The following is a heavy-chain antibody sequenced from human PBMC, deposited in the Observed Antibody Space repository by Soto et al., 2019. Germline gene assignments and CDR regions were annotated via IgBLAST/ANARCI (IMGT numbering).Heavy chain of an antibody. CDR1: GFMFSDYA. J-gene: IGHJ5*02. CDR2: LLRPGRST. Sequence: VSLRLSCAASGFMFSDYAMTWARQAPGKELEWVSGLLRPGRSTYYADSVKGRFTISGDTSANTVYLQMGSLRAEDTAVYYCAKDAIANDGIWLMDSWGQGTVVTVSS. CDR3: AKDAIANDGIWLMDS. V-gene: IGHV3-23*01. D-gene: IGHD3-16*01.